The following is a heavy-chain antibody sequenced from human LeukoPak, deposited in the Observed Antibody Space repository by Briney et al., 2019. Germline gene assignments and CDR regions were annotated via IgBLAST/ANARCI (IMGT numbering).Heavy chain of an antibody. D-gene: IGHD3-22*01. CDR2: ISSSGSTI. Sequence: GGSLRLSCAASGFTFSSYEMNWVRQAPGKGLERVSYISSSGSTIYYADSVKGRFTISRDNAKNSLYLQMNSLRAEDTAVYYCARDNYYDSSGYYLYYYGMDVWGQGTTVTVSS. V-gene: IGHV3-48*03. J-gene: IGHJ6*02. CDR3: ARDNYYDSSGYYLYYYGMDV. CDR1: GFTFSSYE.